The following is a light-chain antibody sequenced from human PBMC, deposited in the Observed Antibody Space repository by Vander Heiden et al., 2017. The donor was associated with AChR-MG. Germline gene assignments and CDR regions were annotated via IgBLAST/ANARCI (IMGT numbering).Light chain of an antibody. Sequence: QSVFTQPPSVSAAPGQQVTISCPGSSSNIGSNAVCWYQHLPGIAPKVVIYDNNKRPPGIPDRFSGSKSGTTAILAITGLQTGDEADYYCGTWDSSLSPWVFGGGTKLTVL. J-gene: IGLJ3*02. CDR1: SSNIGSNA. CDR3: GTWDSSLSPWV. CDR2: DNN. V-gene: IGLV1-51*01.